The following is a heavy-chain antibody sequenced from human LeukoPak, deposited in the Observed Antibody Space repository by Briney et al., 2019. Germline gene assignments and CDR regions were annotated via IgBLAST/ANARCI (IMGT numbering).Heavy chain of an antibody. CDR2: IYYSGST. J-gene: IGHJ4*02. CDR1: GGSISSYY. Sequence: SETLSLTCTVSGGSISSYYWSWIRQPPGKGLEWIGDIYYSGSTNYNPSLKSRVTISVDTSKNQFSLRLSSVTAADTAVYYSARLASGSYGPLTPFDYWGQGTMVTVSS. D-gene: IGHD1-26*01. CDR3: ARLASGSYGPLTPFDY. V-gene: IGHV4-59*08.